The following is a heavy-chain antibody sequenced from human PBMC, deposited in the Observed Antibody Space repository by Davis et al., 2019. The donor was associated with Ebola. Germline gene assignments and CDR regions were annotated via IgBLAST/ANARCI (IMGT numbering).Heavy chain of an antibody. V-gene: IGHV3-66*02. Sequence: GESLKISCAVSGFSVSTNNMNWVRQAPGKGLEWVSVIYRSGTIYYADSVKGRFTISRDSSKNTLYLQMNSLRPEDTGVYYCASDYWGQGTLVTVSS. CDR1: GFSVSTNN. J-gene: IGHJ4*02. CDR2: IYRSGTI. CDR3: ASDY.